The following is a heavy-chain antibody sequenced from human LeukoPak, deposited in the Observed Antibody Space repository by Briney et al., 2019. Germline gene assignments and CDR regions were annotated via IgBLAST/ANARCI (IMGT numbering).Heavy chain of an antibody. CDR3: ARGGAYYYGSSGYYPPFDY. CDR2: IYYSGST. V-gene: IGHV4-61*05. Sequence: SETLSLTCTVSGGSISSSSYYWGWIRQPPGKGLEWLGYIYYSGSTNYNPSLKSRVTISVDTSKNQFSLKLYSVTAADTAVYYCARGGAYYYGSSGYYPPFDYWGQGTLVTVSS. CDR1: GGSISSSSYY. D-gene: IGHD3-22*01. J-gene: IGHJ4*02.